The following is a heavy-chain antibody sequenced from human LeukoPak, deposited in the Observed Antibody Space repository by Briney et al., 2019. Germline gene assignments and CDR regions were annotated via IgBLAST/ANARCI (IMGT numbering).Heavy chain of an antibody. CDR1: GFTFSNYH. D-gene: IGHD1-1*01. V-gene: IGHV3-21*06. J-gene: IGHJ6*02. CDR2: IRSNSRGI. Sequence: GGSLRLSCAASGFTFSNYHINWVRQAPGKGLESVSSIRSNSRGINYADSVKGRFTVSRDNGKNTVFLEMNSLRAEDTAVYYCARDGASIDDQYYGLDVWGQGTTVTVSS. CDR3: ARDGASIDDQYYGLDV.